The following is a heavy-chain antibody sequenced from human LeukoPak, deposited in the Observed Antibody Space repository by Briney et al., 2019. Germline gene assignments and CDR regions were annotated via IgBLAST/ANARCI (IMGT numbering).Heavy chain of an antibody. CDR3: ARDPKEGPYYDFWSGNYWDY. V-gene: IGHV1-18*01. CDR1: GYTFTSYG. J-gene: IGHJ4*02. CDR2: ISAYNGNT. Sequence: ASVKVSCKASGYTFTSYGISWVRQAPGQGLEWMGWISAYNGNTNYAQKLQGSVTMTTDTSTSTAYMELRSLRSDDTAVYYCARDPKEGPYYDFWSGNYWDYWGQGTLVTVSS. D-gene: IGHD3-3*01.